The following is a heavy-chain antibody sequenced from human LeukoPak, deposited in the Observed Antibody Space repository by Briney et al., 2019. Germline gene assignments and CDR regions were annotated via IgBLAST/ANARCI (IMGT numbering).Heavy chain of an antibody. Sequence: GGSLRLSCAASGFTISDYWMHWVRQAPGKGLEWVARIYSDVRRIKYADSVKGRFTISRDNAKNTLYLQMNALRVEDTAVYYCATSPVISRDWGQGTLVTVSS. J-gene: IGHJ4*02. CDR3: ATSPVISRD. CDR2: IYSDVRRI. D-gene: IGHD2-21*01. V-gene: IGHV3-74*03. CDR1: GFTISDYW.